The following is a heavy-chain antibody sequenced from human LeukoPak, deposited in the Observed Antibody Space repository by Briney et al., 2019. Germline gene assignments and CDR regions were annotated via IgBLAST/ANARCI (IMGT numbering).Heavy chain of an antibody. Sequence: PGGSLRLSCAASGFTFSSYSMNWVRQAPGKGLEWVSSISSSSYIYYADSVKGRFTISRDNAKNSLYLQMNSLRAEDTAVYYCARDGDPSVVVVPAAHPYYFDYWGQGTLVTVSS. V-gene: IGHV3-21*01. D-gene: IGHD2-2*01. CDR1: GFTFSSYS. CDR2: ISSSSYI. J-gene: IGHJ4*02. CDR3: ARDGDPSVVVVPAAHPYYFDY.